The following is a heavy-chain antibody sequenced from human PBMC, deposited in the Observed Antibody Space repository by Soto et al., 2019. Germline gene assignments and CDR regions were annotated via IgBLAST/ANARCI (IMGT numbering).Heavy chain of an antibody. Sequence: PGESLKISCKGSGYSFTSYWIVWVRQMPGKGLEWMGIIYPGDSDTRYSPSFQGQVTISADKSISTAYLQWSSLKASDTAMYYCARGDTAMVGFRNYYYYGMDVWGQGTTVTVSS. CDR1: GYSFTSYW. D-gene: IGHD5-18*01. J-gene: IGHJ6*02. CDR2: IYPGDSDT. CDR3: ARGDTAMVGFRNYYYYGMDV. V-gene: IGHV5-51*01.